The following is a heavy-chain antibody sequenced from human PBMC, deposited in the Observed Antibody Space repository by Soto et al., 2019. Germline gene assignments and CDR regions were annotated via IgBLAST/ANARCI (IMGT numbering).Heavy chain of an antibody. D-gene: IGHD6-19*01. J-gene: IGHJ5*02. CDR3: ARGVAGPLHWFDP. V-gene: IGHV1-3*01. CDR1: GYTFTSYA. Sequence: GASVKVSCKASGYTFTSYAMHWVRQAPGQRLEWMGWINAGNGNTKYSQKLQGRVTITRDTSASTAYMELSSLRSEDTAVYYCARGVAGPLHWFDPWGQGTLVTVSS. CDR2: INAGNGNT.